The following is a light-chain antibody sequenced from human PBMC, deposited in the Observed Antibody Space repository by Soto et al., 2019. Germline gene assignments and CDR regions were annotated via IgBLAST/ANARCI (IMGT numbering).Light chain of an antibody. Sequence: DIQMTQSPSTLSASVGDRVTITCRASQRINSWLAWYQQKPGKAPKLLIYKASSLESGVPSRFSGSGSGTEFTLTISSLQPDDFATYYCQQYNSYPWTFGQGTKVEIK. CDR3: QQYNSYPWT. CDR2: KAS. CDR1: QRINSW. J-gene: IGKJ1*01. V-gene: IGKV1-5*03.